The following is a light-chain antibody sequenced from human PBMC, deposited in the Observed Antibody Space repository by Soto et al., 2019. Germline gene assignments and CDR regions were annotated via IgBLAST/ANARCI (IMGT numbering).Light chain of an antibody. Sequence: EIVLTQSPATLSLSPGERATLSCRASQSVSSYLAWYQQKPGQAPRLLIYDASNRATGIPARFSGSGSGTDFSLTISRLEPQDFAVYFCHQYDISPFTFGQGTRL. CDR2: DAS. J-gene: IGKJ2*01. V-gene: IGKV3-11*01. CDR1: QSVSSY. CDR3: HQYDISPFT.